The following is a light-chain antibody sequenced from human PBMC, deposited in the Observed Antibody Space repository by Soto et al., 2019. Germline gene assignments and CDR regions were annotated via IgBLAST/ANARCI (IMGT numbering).Light chain of an antibody. CDR2: GAS. V-gene: IGKV3-20*01. J-gene: IGKJ1*01. CDR3: QQYASSPWT. Sequence: EIVLTQSPGTLSLSPGERVTLSCRASQSVTSNYLAWYQQKPGQAPSLLIYGASARAAGIPDRFSGSGTGTDFALTISGLEPEDFAVYFCQQYASSPWTFGQGTKVDIK. CDR1: QSVTSNY.